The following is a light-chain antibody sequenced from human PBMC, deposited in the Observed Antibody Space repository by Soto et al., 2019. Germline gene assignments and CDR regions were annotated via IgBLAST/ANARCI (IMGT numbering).Light chain of an antibody. V-gene: IGKV3-15*01. J-gene: IGKJ5*01. Sequence: EIVMTQSPATLSVSPGEGATLSCRASQSVSRNLAWYQQKPGQAPRLLIHGASTWATGIPARFSGRGSGTEFTLTISSLQSEDFAVYYCQQYNSWPITFGQGTRLEIK. CDR2: GAS. CDR1: QSVSRN. CDR3: QQYNSWPIT.